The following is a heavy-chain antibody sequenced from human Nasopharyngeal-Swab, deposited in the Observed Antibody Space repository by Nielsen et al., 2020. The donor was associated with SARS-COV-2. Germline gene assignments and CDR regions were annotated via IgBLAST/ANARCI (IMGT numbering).Heavy chain of an antibody. CDR1: GFTFSSYG. V-gene: IGHV3-30*03. Sequence: GGSLRLSCAASGFTFSSYGMHWVRQAPGKGLEWVAVISYDGSNKYYADSVKGRFTISRDNSKNTLYLQMNSLRAEDMAVYYCARESHPPDWGSGGMDVWGQGTTVTVSS. D-gene: IGHD7-27*01. CDR3: ARESHPPDWGSGGMDV. J-gene: IGHJ6*02. CDR2: ISYDGSNK.